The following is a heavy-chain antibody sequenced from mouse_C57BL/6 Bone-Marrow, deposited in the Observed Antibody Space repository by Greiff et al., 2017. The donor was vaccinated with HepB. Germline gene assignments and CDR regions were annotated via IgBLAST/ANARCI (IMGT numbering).Heavy chain of an antibody. V-gene: IGHV1-18*01. CDR2: INPNNGGT. D-gene: IGHD1-1*01. Sequence: EVKLVESGPELVKPGASVKIPCKASGYTFTDYNMDWVKQSHGKSLEWIGDINPNNGGTIYNQKFKGKATLTVDKSSSTAYMELRSLTSEDTAVYYCARLDYGSSYPYWYFDVWGTGTTVTVSS. J-gene: IGHJ1*03. CDR3: ARLDYGSSYPYWYFDV. CDR1: GYTFTDYN.